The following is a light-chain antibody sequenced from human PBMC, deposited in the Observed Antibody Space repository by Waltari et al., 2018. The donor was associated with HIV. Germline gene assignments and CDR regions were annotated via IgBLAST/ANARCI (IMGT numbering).Light chain of an antibody. CDR1: SSDVGGYNY. J-gene: IGLJ1*01. Sequence: QSALTQPPSASGSPGQSVTISCTGTSSDVGGYNYVSWYQQHPGKAPKLMIYEVSKRPSGVPDRFFGSKSGNTASLTVSGLQAEDEADYYCSSYAGSTLYVFGTGTKVTVL. CDR2: EVS. V-gene: IGLV2-8*01. CDR3: SSYAGSTLYV.